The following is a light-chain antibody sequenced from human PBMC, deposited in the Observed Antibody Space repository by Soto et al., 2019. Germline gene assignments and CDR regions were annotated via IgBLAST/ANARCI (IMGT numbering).Light chain of an antibody. Sequence: DIQMTQSPSSLSASVGDRVTITCRANQSISSYLNGYQQKPGKAPKLLIYDASNLETGVPSRFSGSGSGTDFTFTISSLQPEDIATYYCQQYDNLPLTFGGGTKVDIK. CDR3: QQYDNLPLT. CDR2: DAS. CDR1: QSISSY. V-gene: IGKV1-33*01. J-gene: IGKJ4*01.